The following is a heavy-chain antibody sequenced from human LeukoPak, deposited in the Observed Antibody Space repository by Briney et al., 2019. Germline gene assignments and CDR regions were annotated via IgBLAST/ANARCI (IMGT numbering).Heavy chain of an antibody. J-gene: IGHJ4*02. V-gene: IGHV3-23*01. Sequence: PGGSLRLSCAASGFTFSSYAMSWVRQAPGKGLEWVSAINDVGSSTYYADSVKGRFTISRNNSKNTLYLQMNSPRAEDTAIYYCAKGSAAARPYYFDSWGQGTLITVSS. D-gene: IGHD6-13*01. CDR1: GFTFSSYA. CDR2: INDVGSST. CDR3: AKGSAAARPYYFDS.